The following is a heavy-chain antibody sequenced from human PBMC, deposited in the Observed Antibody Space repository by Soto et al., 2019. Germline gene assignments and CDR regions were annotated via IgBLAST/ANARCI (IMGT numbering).Heavy chain of an antibody. Sequence: SETLSLTCTVSGGSISSSSYYWGWIRQPPGKGLEWIGSIYYSGSTYYNPSLKSRVTISVDTSKNQFSLKLSSVTAADTAVYYCARLVDFWSAPGYYFDYWGQGTLVTVSS. CDR3: ARLVDFWSAPGYYFDY. V-gene: IGHV4-39*01. J-gene: IGHJ4*02. CDR1: GGSISSSSYY. D-gene: IGHD3-3*01. CDR2: IYYSGST.